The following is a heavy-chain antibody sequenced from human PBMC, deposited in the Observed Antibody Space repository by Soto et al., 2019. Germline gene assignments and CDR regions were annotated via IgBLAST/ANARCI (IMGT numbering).Heavy chain of an antibody. CDR1: GFTFSSYG. J-gene: IGHJ4*02. CDR2: ISYDGSNK. CDR3: AKEAAAGTVY. Sequence: GGSLRLSCAASGFTFSSYGMHWVRQAPGKGLEWVAVISYDGSNKYYADSVKGRFTISRDNSKNTLYLQMNSLRAEDTAVYYCAKEAAAGTVYWGQGTLVTVSS. V-gene: IGHV3-30*18. D-gene: IGHD6-13*01.